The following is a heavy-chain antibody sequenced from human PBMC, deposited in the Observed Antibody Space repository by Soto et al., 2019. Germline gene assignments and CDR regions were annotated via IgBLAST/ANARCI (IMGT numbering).Heavy chain of an antibody. CDR2: IYHSGST. CDR1: GGSISSGGYS. J-gene: IGHJ4*02. CDR3: ARGYRIVDY. V-gene: IGHV4-30-2*01. D-gene: IGHD5-18*01. Sequence: PSETLSLTCAVSGGSISSGGYSWSWIRQPPGKGLEWIGYIYHSGSTYYNPSLKSRVTISVDRSKNQFSLKLSSVTAADTAVYYCARGYRIVDYWGQGTLVTVSS.